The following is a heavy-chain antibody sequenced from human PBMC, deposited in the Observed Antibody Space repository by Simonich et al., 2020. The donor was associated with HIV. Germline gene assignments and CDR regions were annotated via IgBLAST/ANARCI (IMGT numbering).Heavy chain of an antibody. Sequence: GPGLVKPSETLSRTVSGGSISIYYWSWVRQPPGKGLEWIGYIYYSGITNYNPSLKSRFTISVDTSKNQFSLKLTSVTAADTAVYYCATWEIKADVLTDYTYWYFDLWGRGTLVTVSS. CDR2: IYYSGIT. J-gene: IGHJ2*01. CDR3: ATWEIKADVLTDYTYWYFDL. D-gene: IGHD3-9*01. V-gene: IGHV4-59*01. CDR1: GGSISIYY.